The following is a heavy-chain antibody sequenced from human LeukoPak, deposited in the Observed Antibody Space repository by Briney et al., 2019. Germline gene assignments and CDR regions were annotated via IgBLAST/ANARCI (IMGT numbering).Heavy chain of an antibody. V-gene: IGHV4-34*01. J-gene: IGHJ3*02. Sequence: SETLSLTCAVYSGSFSGYYWSWIRQPPGKGLEWIGEINHSGSTNYNPSLKSRVTISVDTSKNQFSLKLSSVTAADTAVYYCARLTIFGVVNAFDIWGQGTMVTVSS. D-gene: IGHD3-3*01. CDR3: ARLTIFGVVNAFDI. CDR2: INHSGST. CDR1: SGSFSGYY.